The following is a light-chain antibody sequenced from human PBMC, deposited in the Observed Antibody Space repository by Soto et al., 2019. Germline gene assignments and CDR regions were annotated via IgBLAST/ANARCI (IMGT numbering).Light chain of an antibody. CDR3: QQRGNWIT. J-gene: IGKJ5*01. CDR1: QSVSSY. CDR2: DAS. V-gene: IGKV3-11*01. Sequence: EIVLTQSPATLSLSPGERATLSCRASQSVSSYLAWYQQKPGQAPRLLIYDASNRATGIPARFSASGSGTDFTLTISSVAPEDSAVYYCQQRGNWITFGPGTRLEIK.